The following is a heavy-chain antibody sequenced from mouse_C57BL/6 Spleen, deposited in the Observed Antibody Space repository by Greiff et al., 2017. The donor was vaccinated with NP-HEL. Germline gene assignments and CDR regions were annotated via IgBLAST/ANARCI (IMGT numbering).Heavy chain of an antibody. CDR3: AKSGYNGSSGGYWYFDV. CDR1: GYTFTDYY. Sequence: QVHVKQSGAELVRPGASVKLSCKASGYTFTDYYINWVKQRPGQGLEWIARIYPGSGNTYYNEKFKGKATLTAEKSSSTAYMQLSSLTSEDSAVYFCAKSGYNGSSGGYWYFDVWGTGTTVTVSS. CDR2: IYPGSGNT. J-gene: IGHJ1*03. V-gene: IGHV1-76*01. D-gene: IGHD1-1*01.